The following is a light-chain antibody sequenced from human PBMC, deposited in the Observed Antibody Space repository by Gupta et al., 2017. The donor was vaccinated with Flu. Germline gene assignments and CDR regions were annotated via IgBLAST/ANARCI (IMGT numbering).Light chain of an antibody. CDR2: FGS. J-gene: IGKJ3*01. CDR3: MQVLQIPFT. Sequence: VMFQPPLSLPVTPGEPASISCRSSQSLLHSNGYIYFEGDVGKPGRYPHLLNKFGSNRASGVRVGFRGSGSGTDFTLKISRVEAEDVGIYYCMQVLQIPFTFGPGTKVDIK. CDR1: QSLLHSNGYIY. V-gene: IGKV2-28*01.